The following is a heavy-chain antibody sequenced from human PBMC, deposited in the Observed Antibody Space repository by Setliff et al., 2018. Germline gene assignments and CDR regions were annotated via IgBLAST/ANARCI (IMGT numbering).Heavy chain of an antibody. CDR2: ISPYTGNA. D-gene: IGHD2-15*01. CDR1: GYTFTDYG. CDR3: ALSSLSLCSGGNCPNAFDV. V-gene: IGHV1-18*01. J-gene: IGHJ3*01. Sequence: ASVKVSCKASGYTFTDYGVTWVRQAPGQGLEWVGWISPYTGNAYYAPKFQGRVSLTTDTSTTTAYMELRSLRSDDTAMYFCALSSLSLCSGGNCPNAFDVWGQGTLVTVSS.